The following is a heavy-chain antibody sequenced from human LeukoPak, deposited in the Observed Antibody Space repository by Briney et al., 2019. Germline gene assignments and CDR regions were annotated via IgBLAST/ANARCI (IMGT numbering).Heavy chain of an antibody. J-gene: IGHJ4*02. CDR1: AFTFSSVV. V-gene: IGHV3-30*16. D-gene: IGHD6-19*01. Sequence: PGGSLRLSRAASAFTFSSVVTHSGREAPRKGLEWVTGIPRDGSERYYAASVKGRFTVSRDNSKNTLFLQMNSLRADDTAVYYCARDQRYTSGWYGVFESWGQGTLVTVCS. CDR2: IPRDGSER. CDR3: ARDQRYTSGWYGVFES.